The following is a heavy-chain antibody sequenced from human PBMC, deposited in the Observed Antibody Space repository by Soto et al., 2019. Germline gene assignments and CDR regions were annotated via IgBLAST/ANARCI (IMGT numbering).Heavy chain of an antibody. V-gene: IGHV1-2*04. J-gene: IGHJ4*02. CDR2: VDPNGGGS. Sequence: ASVKVSCKTSGYSFTDYKLHWVRQAPGQGLEWMGWVDPNGGGSNSAQKFQGSVTMTWDTSITTAYLDLTRLTTNDTATYFCAICVDYGDFEGFDFWGQGTLVNVSS. D-gene: IGHD4-17*01. CDR1: GYSFTDYK. CDR3: AICVDYGDFEGFDF.